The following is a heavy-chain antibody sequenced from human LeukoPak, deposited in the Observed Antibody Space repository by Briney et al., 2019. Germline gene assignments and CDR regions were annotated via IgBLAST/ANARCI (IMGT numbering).Heavy chain of an antibody. CDR3: ARERESWYYDSSGYFDY. CDR1: GGTFSSYA. CDR2: IIPIFGTA. V-gene: IGHV1-69*05. Sequence: GASVKVSCKASGGTFSSYAISWVRQAPGQGLEWMGRIIPIFGTANYAQKFQGRVTITTDESTSTAYMELSSLRSEDTAVYYGARERESWYYDSSGYFDYWGQGTLVTVSS. D-gene: IGHD3-22*01. J-gene: IGHJ4*02.